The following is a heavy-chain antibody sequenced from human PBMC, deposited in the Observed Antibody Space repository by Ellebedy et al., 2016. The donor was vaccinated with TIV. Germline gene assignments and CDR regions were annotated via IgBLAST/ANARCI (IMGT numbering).Heavy chain of an antibody. V-gene: IGHV4-39*01. CDR3: ARRGSYSSGWPSFDY. D-gene: IGHD6-19*01. CDR1: GGSISSSSYY. J-gene: IGHJ4*02. Sequence: SETLSLTXTVSGGSISSSSYYWGWIRQPPGKGLEWIGSIYYSGSTYYNPSLKSRVTISVDTSKNQFSLKLSSVTAADTAVYYCARRGSYSSGWPSFDYWGQGTLVTVSS. CDR2: IYYSGST.